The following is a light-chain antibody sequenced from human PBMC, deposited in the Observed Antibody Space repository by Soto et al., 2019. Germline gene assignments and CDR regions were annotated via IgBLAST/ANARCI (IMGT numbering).Light chain of an antibody. CDR1: QSVSNNY. Sequence: EIVLTQSPGTLSLSPGERATLSCRASQSVSNNYLAWYQQKPGQAPRLLIYGASSRATGIPDRFSGSGSGTDFTLTISRLEPEDFAVYYCQQYGSSPFSFGPGTKVDIK. CDR2: GAS. V-gene: IGKV3-20*01. CDR3: QQYGSSPFS. J-gene: IGKJ3*01.